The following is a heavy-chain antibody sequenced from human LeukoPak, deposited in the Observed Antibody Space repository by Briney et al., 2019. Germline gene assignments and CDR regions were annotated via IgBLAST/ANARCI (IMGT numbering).Heavy chain of an antibody. CDR1: GFTFSSYG. J-gene: IGHJ4*02. CDR3: ATRSLNYYDSSIDY. D-gene: IGHD3-22*01. V-gene: IGHV3-21*01. CDR2: ISSSSSYI. Sequence: GRSLRLSCAASGFTFSSYGMSWARQGPGEGLECVSSISSSSSYIYYADSVKGRFTISRDNAKNSLYLQMNSLRAEDTAVYYGATRSLNYYDSSIDYWGQGTLVTVSS.